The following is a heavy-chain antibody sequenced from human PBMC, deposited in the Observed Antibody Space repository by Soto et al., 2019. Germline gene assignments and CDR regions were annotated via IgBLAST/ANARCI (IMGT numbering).Heavy chain of an antibody. J-gene: IGHJ4*02. CDR3: ARIGYSSSSLDY. CDR2: IKQDGGQK. D-gene: IGHD6-6*01. Sequence: GGSLRLSCAASGFIFRNYWMSWVRQAPGKGLEWVANIKQDGGQKHYVDSVKGRFTISRDNARNSLYLQINSLRAEDTAMYYCARIGYSSSSLDYWGLGTLVTV. V-gene: IGHV3-7*03. CDR1: GFIFRNYW.